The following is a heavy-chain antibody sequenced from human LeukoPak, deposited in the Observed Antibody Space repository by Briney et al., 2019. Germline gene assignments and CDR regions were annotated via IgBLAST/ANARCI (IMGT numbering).Heavy chain of an antibody. D-gene: IGHD2-15*01. CDR1: GFTFSSYE. Sequence: GGSLRLSCAASGFTFSSYEMNWVRQAPGKGLEGVSYISSSGSTIYYADSVKGRFTISRDNAKNSLYLQMNSLRAEDTAVYYCARGEDIVVVVAATSYGMDVWGQGTTVTVSS. CDR2: ISSSGSTI. CDR3: ARGEDIVVVVAATSYGMDV. J-gene: IGHJ6*02. V-gene: IGHV3-48*03.